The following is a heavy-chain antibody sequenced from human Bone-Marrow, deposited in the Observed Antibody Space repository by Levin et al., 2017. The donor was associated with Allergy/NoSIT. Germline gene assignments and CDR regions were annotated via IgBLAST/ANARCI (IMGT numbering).Heavy chain of an antibody. CDR1: GYTFTSYA. D-gene: IGHD4-23*01. CDR2: INTNTGNP. J-gene: IGHJ6*02. Sequence: GESLKISCKASGYTFTSYAMNWVRQAPGQGLEWMGWINTNTGNPTYAQGFTGRFVFSLDTSVSTAYLQICSLKAEDTAVYYCARGMGLRWYHYYYYGMDVWGQGTTVTVSS. CDR3: ARGMGLRWYHYYYYGMDV. V-gene: IGHV7-4-1*01.